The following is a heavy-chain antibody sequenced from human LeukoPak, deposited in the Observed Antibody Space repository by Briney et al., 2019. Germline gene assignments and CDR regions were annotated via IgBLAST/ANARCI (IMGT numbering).Heavy chain of an antibody. CDR2: INHGGVT. D-gene: IGHD1-14*01. CDR3: ARGRNWQTFYHYYMDV. J-gene: IGHJ6*03. CDR1: GGSFSGHY. Sequence: PPETLSLTCGVSGGSFSGHYWTWLRQTPGKGLEWMGEINHGGVTNYNPSLKSRVSISIDTSTNEISLNMSSVTAADTGIYYCARGRNWQTFYHYYMDVWGKGATVTVS. V-gene: IGHV4-34*01.